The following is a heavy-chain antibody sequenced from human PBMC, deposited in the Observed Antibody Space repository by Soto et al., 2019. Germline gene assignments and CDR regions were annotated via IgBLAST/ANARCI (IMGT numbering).Heavy chain of an antibody. V-gene: IGHV4-34*01. J-gene: IGHJ3*02. CDR2: MSHSGGT. CDR3: ARVERGTATTVVDAFDI. D-gene: IGHD1-1*01. Sequence: QVQLQQWGAGLLKPSETLSLTCAVYGGSVNSGNYYWSWIRQPPGKGLEWIGEMSHSGGTHFNPSLKSRVTISGATAKNQCSLKMSSVTAADTALYYCARVERGTATTVVDAFDIWGPGTLVTVSS. CDR1: GGSVNSGNYY.